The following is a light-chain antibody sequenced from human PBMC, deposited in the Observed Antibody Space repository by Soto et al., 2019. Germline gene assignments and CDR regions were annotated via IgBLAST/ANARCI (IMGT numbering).Light chain of an antibody. CDR2: DIS. CDR3: SSYTSSNTRQII. V-gene: IGLV2-14*03. Sequence: QSVLTQPASVSGSPEQSITISCTGTSSDDVGYNYVSWYQHHPSKATKLLIYDISNRHSGVSNRLSRSKSGNTASLTISGLQPDDEADYYCSSYTSSNTRQIIFGTGTKVTVL. CDR1: SSDDVGYNY. J-gene: IGLJ1*01.